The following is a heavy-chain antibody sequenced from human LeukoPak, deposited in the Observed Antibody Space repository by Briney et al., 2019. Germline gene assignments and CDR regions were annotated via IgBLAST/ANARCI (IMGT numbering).Heavy chain of an antibody. D-gene: IGHD2-21*01. Sequence: PSQPLSLTCTVSGDSITSGSYYWSWIRQPAGKGLEWIGRIYTTGSTSYNPSLKSRVTISLDMSKNQFSLKLSSVTAADTAVYYCASLGVGLDPLWDNDAFDIWGQGTMVTVSS. J-gene: IGHJ3*02. CDR2: IYTTGST. CDR1: GDSITSGSYY. V-gene: IGHV4-61*02. CDR3: ASLGVGLDPLWDNDAFDI.